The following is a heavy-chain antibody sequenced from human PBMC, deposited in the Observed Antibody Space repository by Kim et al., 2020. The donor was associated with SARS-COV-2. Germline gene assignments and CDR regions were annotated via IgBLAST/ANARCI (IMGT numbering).Heavy chain of an antibody. CDR3: ANGGYNWNFRPFDY. D-gene: IGHD1-7*01. V-gene: IGHV3-23*01. J-gene: IGHJ4*02. Sequence: AGAVQGQFTIPRDNSKNTLYLQLNSMRDEDTAVYYCANGGYNWNFRPFDYWGQGTLVTVSS.